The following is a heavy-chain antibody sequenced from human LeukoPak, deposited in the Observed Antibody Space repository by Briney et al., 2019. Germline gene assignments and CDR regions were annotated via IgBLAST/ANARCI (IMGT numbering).Heavy chain of an antibody. Sequence: SETLSLTCAVYGGSFSGYYWSWIRQPPVKGLEWIGEINHSGSTNYNPSLKSRVTISVDTSKNQFSLKLSSVTAADTAVYYCARGNVRRTYYDYVWGKLDYWGQGTLVTVSS. CDR2: INHSGST. CDR3: ARGNVRRTYYDYVWGKLDY. J-gene: IGHJ4*02. CDR1: GGSFSGYY. D-gene: IGHD3-16*01. V-gene: IGHV4-34*01.